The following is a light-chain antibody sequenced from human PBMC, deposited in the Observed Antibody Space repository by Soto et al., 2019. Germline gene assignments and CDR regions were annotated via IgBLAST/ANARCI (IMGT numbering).Light chain of an antibody. CDR3: QSFDNKPHVL. J-gene: IGLJ3*02. CDR2: SNI. CDR1: GSNIGAGYD. Sequence: QSVLTQPPSVSGAPGQRVTISCTGSGSNIGAGYDVHWYQLVSGTAPRLLIYSNINRPSGVPDRFSGSRSRASASLAITGLQAEDEAHYYCQSFDNKPHVLFGGGTKLTVL. V-gene: IGLV1-40*01.